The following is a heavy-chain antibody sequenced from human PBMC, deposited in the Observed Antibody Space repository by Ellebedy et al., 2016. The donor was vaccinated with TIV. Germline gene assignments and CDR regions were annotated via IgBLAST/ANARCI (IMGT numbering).Heavy chain of an antibody. CDR1: GGSISSYY. J-gene: IGHJ4*02. V-gene: IGHV4-59*01. D-gene: IGHD6-13*01. CDR2: IYYSGST. Sequence: SETLSLXXTVSGGSISSYYWSWIRQPPGKGLEWIGYIYYSGSTNYNPSLKSRVTISVDTSKNQFSLKLSSVTAADTAVYYCASLYSAAAGSPFDYWGQGTLVTVSS. CDR3: ASLYSAAAGSPFDY.